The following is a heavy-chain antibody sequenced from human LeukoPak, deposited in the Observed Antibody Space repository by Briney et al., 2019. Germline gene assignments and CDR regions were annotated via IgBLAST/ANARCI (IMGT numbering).Heavy chain of an antibody. CDR2: LKSKPDGGTA. Sequence: GGSLRLSWAASGFTLSNAWMSWVRQAPGKGLQWVGRLKSKPDGGTADYAAPVKGRFIISRDDSRNTLYLQMNSLQIEDTAMYYCSTGLYPAGGQGTMVIVSS. V-gene: IGHV3-15*01. D-gene: IGHD2/OR15-2a*01. CDR1: GFTLSNAW. CDR3: STGLYPA. J-gene: IGHJ3*01.